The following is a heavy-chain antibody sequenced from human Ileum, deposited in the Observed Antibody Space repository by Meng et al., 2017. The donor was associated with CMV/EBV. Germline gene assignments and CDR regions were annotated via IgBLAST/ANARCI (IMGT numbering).Heavy chain of an antibody. CDR2: MYFSGIA. CDR3: ARDLTNKWFYY. Sequence: QLQEWGPGLVKPADTRSITSTASCDPISSGSHSCAWFRQPPGKRLEWIGSMYFSGIADYNPSLKSRVTISLHATQKQFSLRLTSVTAADSAVYFCARDLTNKWFYYWGQGTLVTVSS. CDR1: CDPISSGSHS. V-gene: IGHV4-39*07. J-gene: IGHJ4*02. D-gene: IGHD1-26*01.